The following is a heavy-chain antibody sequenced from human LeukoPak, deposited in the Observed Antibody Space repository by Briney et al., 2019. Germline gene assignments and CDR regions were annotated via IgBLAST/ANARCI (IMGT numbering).Heavy chain of an antibody. D-gene: IGHD1-26*01. Sequence: GGSLRLSCAASAFTFSSYWMHWLRQAPGKGLVWVSRINSDGSTTTYADSVKGRFTISRDNAKNTLFLQMNSLRADDTAVYYCARGFGSGTYLDYWGQGTLVTVSS. J-gene: IGHJ4*02. CDR2: INSDGSTT. CDR1: AFTFSSYW. V-gene: IGHV3-74*01. CDR3: ARGFGSGTYLDY.